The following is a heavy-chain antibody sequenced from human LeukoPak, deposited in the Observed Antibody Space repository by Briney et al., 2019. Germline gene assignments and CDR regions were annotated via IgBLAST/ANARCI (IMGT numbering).Heavy chain of an antibody. V-gene: IGHV3-21*01. CDR3: ARDRPSRRPGLVVDF. CDR1: GFTFSSHS. D-gene: IGHD2-8*02. Sequence: GGSLRLSCAASGFTFSSHSMNWVRQAPGKGLEWVSSIGSSSSYIYYADSVKGRFTISRDNAKNSLYLQMNSLRADDTAVYYCARDRPSRRPGLVVDFWGQGTLVTVSS. J-gene: IGHJ4*02. CDR2: IGSSSSYI.